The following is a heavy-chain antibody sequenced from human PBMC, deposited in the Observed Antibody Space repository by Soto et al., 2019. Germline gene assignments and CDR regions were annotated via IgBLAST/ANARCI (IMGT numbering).Heavy chain of an antibody. CDR3: TTIANIAAAGSFDY. CDR1: GFTFNNAW. D-gene: IGHD6-13*01. CDR2: IKSKTDGGTT. Sequence: EVQLVESGGGLVKPGGSLRLSCAAFGFTFNNAWMSWVRQAPGKGLQWVGRIKSKTDGGTTDYAAPVKGGFTISRDDSKNTLYLQMNSLKTADTAVYYCTTIANIAAAGSFDYWGQGTLVTVSS. V-gene: IGHV3-15*01. J-gene: IGHJ4*02.